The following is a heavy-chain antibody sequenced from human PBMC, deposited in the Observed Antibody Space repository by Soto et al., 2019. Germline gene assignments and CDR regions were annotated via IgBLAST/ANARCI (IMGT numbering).Heavy chain of an antibody. D-gene: IGHD2-21*02. V-gene: IGHV3-48*02. CDR2: ISSSSSTI. CDR3: ARDNPSYCGGDCYARVGDAFDI. Sequence: EVQLVESGGGLVQPGGSLRLSCAASGFTFSSYSMNWVRQAPGKGLEWVSYISSSSSTIYYADSVKGRFTISRDNAKNSLYLQMNSLRDEDTAVYYCARDNPSYCGGDCYARVGDAFDIWGQGTMVTVSS. J-gene: IGHJ3*02. CDR1: GFTFSSYS.